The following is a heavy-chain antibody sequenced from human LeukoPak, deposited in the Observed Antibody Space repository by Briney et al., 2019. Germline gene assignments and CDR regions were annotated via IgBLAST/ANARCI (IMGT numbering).Heavy chain of an antibody. Sequence: GGSLRLSCAASGFTFSNAWMSWVRQAPGKGLEWVSAISGSGGSTYYADSVKGRFTISRDNSKNTLYLQMNSLRAEDTAVYYCAKFRIQLWSPFDYWGQGTLVTVSS. V-gene: IGHV3-23*01. CDR1: GFTFSNAW. D-gene: IGHD5-18*01. CDR3: AKFRIQLWSPFDY. J-gene: IGHJ4*02. CDR2: ISGSGGST.